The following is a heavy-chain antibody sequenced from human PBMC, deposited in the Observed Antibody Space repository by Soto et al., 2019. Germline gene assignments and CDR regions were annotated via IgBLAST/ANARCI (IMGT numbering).Heavy chain of an antibody. CDR2: INADGSST. CDR1: GFTFSNYW. CDR3: AKDAGLRLVRADFDY. V-gene: IGHV3-74*01. D-gene: IGHD2-2*01. Sequence: PGGSLRLSCAASGFTFSNYWMHWVRQAPGKGLVWVSRINADGSSTSYVDSVKGRFTISRDNAENTVYLQMNSLRAEDTAIYYCAKDAGLRLVRADFDYWGQGTLVTVSS. J-gene: IGHJ4*02.